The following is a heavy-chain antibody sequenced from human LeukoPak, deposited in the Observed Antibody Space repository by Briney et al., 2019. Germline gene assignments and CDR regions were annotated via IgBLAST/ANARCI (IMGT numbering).Heavy chain of an antibody. J-gene: IGHJ4*02. CDR1: GFTFSSYA. CDR2: ISGSAGST. D-gene: IGHD2-2*02. CDR3: AKDRLYERTDY. Sequence: SGGSLRLSCAASGFTFSSYAMSWVRQAPGKGLEWVSAISGSAGSTYYADSVKGRFTISRDNYKNTLYLQMNSLRAEDTAVYYCAKDRLYERTDYWGQGTLVTVSS. V-gene: IGHV3-23*01.